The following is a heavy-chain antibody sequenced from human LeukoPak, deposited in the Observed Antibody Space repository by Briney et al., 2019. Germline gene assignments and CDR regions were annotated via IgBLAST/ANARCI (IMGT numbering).Heavy chain of an antibody. CDR2: IKSKTAGGTT. J-gene: IGHJ6*02. Sequence: GGSLRLSCAASGFTFSNAWMSWARQAPGKGLEWVGRIKSKTAGGTTDYAAPVKGRFTISRDDSKNTLYLQMNSLKTEDTAVYYCTTDGQHTAMVREYYYYGMDVWGQGTTVTVSS. CDR3: TTDGQHTAMVREYYYYGMDV. V-gene: IGHV3-15*01. CDR1: GFTFSNAW. D-gene: IGHD5-18*01.